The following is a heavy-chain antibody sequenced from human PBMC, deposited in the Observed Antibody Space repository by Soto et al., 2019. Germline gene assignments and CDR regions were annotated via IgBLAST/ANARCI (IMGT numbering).Heavy chain of an antibody. CDR1: GFTFSSYG. J-gene: IGHJ4*02. D-gene: IGHD4-4*01. CDR3: AKVPRPFLVTTIDY. Sequence: PGGSLRLSCAASGFTFSSYGMHWVRQAPGKGLEWVAVISYDGSNKYYADSVKGRFTISRDNSKNTLYLQMNSLRAEDTAVYYCAKVPRPFLVTTIDYWGQGTLVTV. V-gene: IGHV3-30*18. CDR2: ISYDGSNK.